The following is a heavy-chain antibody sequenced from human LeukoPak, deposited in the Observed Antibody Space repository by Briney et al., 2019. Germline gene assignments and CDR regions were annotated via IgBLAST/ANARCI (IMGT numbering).Heavy chain of an antibody. V-gene: IGHV3-11*01. Sequence: PGGSLRLSCAASGFTFSSYAMSWIRQAPGKGLEWVSYISSSGSTIYYADSVKGRFTISRDNAKNSLYLQMNSLRAEDTAVYYCARATYYYDSSGYSSSPLNDYWGQGTLVTVSS. CDR2: ISSSGSTI. D-gene: IGHD3-22*01. J-gene: IGHJ4*02. CDR1: GFTFSSYA. CDR3: ARATYYYDSSGYSSSPLNDY.